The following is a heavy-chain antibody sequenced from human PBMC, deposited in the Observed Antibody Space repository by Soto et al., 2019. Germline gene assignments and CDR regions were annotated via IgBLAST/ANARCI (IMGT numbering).Heavy chain of an antibody. D-gene: IGHD3-10*01. V-gene: IGHV3-23*01. CDR2: TIGSGDTS. CDR1: GFTFSYYA. CDR3: ARKWKSLFHVDD. J-gene: IGHJ2*01. Sequence: EVQLLESGGGLVQPGGSLRLTCAASGFTFSYYAMTWVRQAPGKGLEWVSSTIGSGDTSYYADSVKGLFTMSRDNSKNTVFLEMNSLRVEDTAVYYCARKWKSLFHVDDWGRGTLVTVSS.